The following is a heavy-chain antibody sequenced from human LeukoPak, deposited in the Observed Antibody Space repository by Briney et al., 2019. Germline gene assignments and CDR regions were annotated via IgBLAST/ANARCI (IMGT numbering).Heavy chain of an antibody. V-gene: IGHV4-4*07. D-gene: IGHD6-6*01. CDR2: IYTSGST. CDR1: GGSISSYY. J-gene: IGHJ5*02. CDR3: ARDLSIAARGFDP. Sequence: PPETLSLTCTVSGGSISSYYWSWIRQPAGKGLEWIGRIYTSGSTNYNPSLKSRVTVSVDTSKNQFSLKLSSVTAADTAVYYCARDLSIAARGFDPWGQGTLVTVSS.